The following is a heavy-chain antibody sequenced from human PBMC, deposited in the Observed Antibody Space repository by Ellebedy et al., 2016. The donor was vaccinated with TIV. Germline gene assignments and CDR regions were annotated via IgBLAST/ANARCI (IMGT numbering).Heavy chain of an antibody. Sequence: GESLKISCAASGFTFSSYAMHWVRQAPGKGLEWVAVISYDGSNKYYADSVKGRFTISRDNSKNTLYLQMNSLRAEDTAVYYCARDLVCRYYDILTGCYGMDVWGQGTTVTVSS. CDR1: GFTFSSYA. CDR3: ARDLVCRYYDILTGCYGMDV. D-gene: IGHD3-9*01. CDR2: ISYDGSNK. V-gene: IGHV3-30*01. J-gene: IGHJ6*02.